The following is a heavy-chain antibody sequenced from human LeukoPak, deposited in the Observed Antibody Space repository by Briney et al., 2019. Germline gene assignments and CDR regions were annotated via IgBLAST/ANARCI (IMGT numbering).Heavy chain of an antibody. D-gene: IGHD6-13*01. J-gene: IGHJ4*02. Sequence: ASVKVSCKASGGTFSSYAISWVRQAPGQGLEWMGIIDPSGGSTNYAQKFQGRVTMTRDTSTSTVYMELSSLRSEDTAVYYCARVGGGDSSSWYYFDYWGQGTLVTVSS. CDR2: IDPSGGST. V-gene: IGHV1-46*01. CDR3: ARVGGGDSSSWYYFDY. CDR1: GGTFSSYA.